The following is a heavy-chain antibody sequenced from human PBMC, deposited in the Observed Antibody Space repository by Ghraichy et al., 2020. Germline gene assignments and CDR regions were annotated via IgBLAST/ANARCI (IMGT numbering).Heavy chain of an antibody. CDR2: ISWNSGSI. J-gene: IGHJ4*02. Sequence: GGSLRLSCAASGFTFDDYAMHWVRQAPGLGLEWVSGISWNSGSIGYADSVKGRFTISRDNAKNSLFLQMNSLRAEDTALYYCAKGMDSTTWNIADYWGQGTLVTVSS. V-gene: IGHV3-9*01. D-gene: IGHD6-13*01. CDR1: GFTFDDYA. CDR3: AKGMDSTTWNIADY.